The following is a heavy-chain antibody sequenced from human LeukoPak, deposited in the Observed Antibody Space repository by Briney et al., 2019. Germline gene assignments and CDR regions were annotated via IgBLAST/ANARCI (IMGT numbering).Heavy chain of an antibody. CDR2: ISYDGSNK. D-gene: IGHD3-9*01. CDR1: GFTFSSYA. Sequence: GRSLRLSCAASGFTFSSYAMHWVRQAPGKGLGWVAVISYDGSNKYYADSVKGRFTISRDNSKNTLYLQMNSLRAEDTAVYYCARGHYDILTGYSRGGPFDYWGQGTLVTVSS. J-gene: IGHJ4*02. CDR3: ARGHYDILTGYSRGGPFDY. V-gene: IGHV3-30*04.